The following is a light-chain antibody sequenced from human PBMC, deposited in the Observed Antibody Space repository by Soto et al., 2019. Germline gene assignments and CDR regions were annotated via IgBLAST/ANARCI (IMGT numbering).Light chain of an antibody. J-gene: IGKJ1*01. CDR2: GAS. CDR1: QSVSSNY. V-gene: IGKV3-20*01. CDR3: QQYGSSRT. Sequence: EIVLTQSPGTLSLSPGERATLSCRASQSVSSNYLAWYQQKPGQAPRLLIYGASSRATGIPDRFSGSGSGTEFTLTISRLEPEDFAVYSCQQYGSSRTFGQGTKVEVK.